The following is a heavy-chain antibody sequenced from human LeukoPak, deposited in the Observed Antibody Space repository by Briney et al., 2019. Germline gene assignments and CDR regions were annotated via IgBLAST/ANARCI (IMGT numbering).Heavy chain of an antibody. CDR3: AKDIAQGYTFGSIEQDY. D-gene: IGHD5-18*01. V-gene: IGHV3-23*01. CDR1: GLTFSRYA. J-gene: IGHJ4*02. CDR2: ISESGSGT. Sequence: RGSLRLSCAVSGLTFSRYAMRWVRQAPGKGLEWVSAISESGSGTYYADSVKGRFTTSRDNSKDTLSLQMNSLRAEDTAVYYCAKDIAQGYTFGSIEQDYWGQGTLVTVSS.